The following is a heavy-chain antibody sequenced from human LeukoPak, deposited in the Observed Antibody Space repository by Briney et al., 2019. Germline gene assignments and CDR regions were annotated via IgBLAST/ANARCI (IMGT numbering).Heavy chain of an antibody. CDR3: ARDLEDCTSTSCYRSDDAFDI. J-gene: IGHJ3*02. Sequence: SQTLSLTCTVSGGSITSGSYYWNWIRQPAGKGLEWIGRVYGSEGTNYNPSLKTRVIISLNTSKNQFSLKLSSVTAADTAVYFCARDLEDCTSTSCYRSDDAFDIWGQGTMVTVSS. CDR2: VYGSEGT. CDR1: GGSITSGSYY. V-gene: IGHV4-61*02. D-gene: IGHD2-2*02.